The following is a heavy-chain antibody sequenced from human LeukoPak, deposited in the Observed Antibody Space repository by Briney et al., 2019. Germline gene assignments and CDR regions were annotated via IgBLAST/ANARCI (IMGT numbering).Heavy chain of an antibody. CDR2: MNPSGGQT. CDR1: GYTITSYD. Sequence: ASVKVSCTTSGYTITSYDVNWVRQATGQGPEWMGWMNPSGGQTNYAQSLQGRVTMTRNTSTSTAYMDLSSLRSEDTAVYYCTRRSVAGTFEYWGQGTRVTVSS. J-gene: IGHJ4*02. V-gene: IGHV1-8*01. CDR3: TRRSVAGTFEY. D-gene: IGHD6-19*01.